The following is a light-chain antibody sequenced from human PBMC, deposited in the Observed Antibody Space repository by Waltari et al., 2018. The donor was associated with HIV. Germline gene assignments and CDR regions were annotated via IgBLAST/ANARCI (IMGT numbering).Light chain of an antibody. Sequence: QSALTQPRSVSGSPGQSVTISCTGTSRDVGAYNYVSWYQQHPGKAPKVIISDVSKRPSGVPDRFSVSKSGNTASLTISGLQAEDEADYYCCSYAGSYTRVFGGGTKLTVL. J-gene: IGLJ3*02. CDR2: DVS. V-gene: IGLV2-11*01. CDR3: CSYAGSYTRV. CDR1: SRDVGAYNY.